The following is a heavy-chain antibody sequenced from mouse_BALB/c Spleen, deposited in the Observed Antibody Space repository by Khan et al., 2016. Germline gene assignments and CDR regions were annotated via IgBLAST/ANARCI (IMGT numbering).Heavy chain of an antibody. J-gene: IGHJ4*01. Sequence: QVQLKQSGAELAKPGASVKMSCKASGYTFTRFWMHWVKQRPGQGLEWIGYINPGSNYTDYNQNFKDKATLTADKSSSTAYMLLSSLTSEDSAVYFCDRWGYGNYLYQAMDYWGQGISVTVSS. V-gene: IGHV1-7*01. D-gene: IGHD2-10*02. CDR2: INPGSNYT. CDR3: DRWGYGNYLYQAMDY. CDR1: GYTFTRFW.